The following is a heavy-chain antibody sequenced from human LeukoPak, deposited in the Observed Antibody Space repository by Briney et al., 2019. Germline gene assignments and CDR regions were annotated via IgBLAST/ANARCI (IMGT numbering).Heavy chain of an antibody. CDR3: TTESSGSLPY. D-gene: IGHD1-26*01. Sequence: GGSLRLSCAASGFIFSVTYINWVRQIPGTGLEWVGLIKNKADRGEIEYAAPVKDRFTISRDDSKNTVYLQMSSLKTEDTAVYYCTTESSGSLPYWGQGTLVTVSS. CDR2: IKNKADRGEI. V-gene: IGHV3-15*07. J-gene: IGHJ4*02. CDR1: GFIFSVTY.